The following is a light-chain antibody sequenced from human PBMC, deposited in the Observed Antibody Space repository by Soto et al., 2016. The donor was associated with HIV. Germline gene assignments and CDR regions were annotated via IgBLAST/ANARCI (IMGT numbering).Light chain of an antibody. V-gene: IGLV3-21*03. CDR1: DIGSKS. Sequence: SYELPQPPSVSVAPGKTARITCGGNDIGSKSVHWYQQKPGQAPVLVVYDDDDRPSGIPERFSGSSSGNTATLTISGVEIGDEADYYCQVWDSSSDHWVFGGGTKLTVL. J-gene: IGLJ3*02. CDR2: DDD. CDR3: QVWDSSSDHWV.